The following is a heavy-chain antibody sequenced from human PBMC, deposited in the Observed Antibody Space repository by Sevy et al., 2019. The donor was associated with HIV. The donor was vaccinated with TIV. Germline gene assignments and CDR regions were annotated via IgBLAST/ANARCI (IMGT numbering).Heavy chain of an antibody. J-gene: IGHJ4*02. CDR3: ARGITTMFGGGYYFDS. CDR2: IIASFGTT. Sequence: ASVKVSCKASGGTFSSYAFSWVRQAPGQGLEWMGEIIASFGTTNYAQNFQGRVTITADESTSTTYMELSSLRSEDTPVYYCARGITTMFGGGYYFDSWGQGILVTVSS. CDR1: GGTFSSYA. D-gene: IGHD1-26*01. V-gene: IGHV1-69*13.